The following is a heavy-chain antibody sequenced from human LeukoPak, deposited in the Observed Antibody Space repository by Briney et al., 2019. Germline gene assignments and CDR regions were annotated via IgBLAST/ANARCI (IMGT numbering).Heavy chain of an antibody. J-gene: IGHJ6*02. V-gene: IGHV1-58*01. CDR1: GFTNSNSS. Sequence: SVKVSCKASGFTNSNSSVQWVRQARGQRPEWIGWIVVGTGKTNYAQRLQERVTITRDMSTGTVDMELSSLRSEDTAMYYCAATSIRMVQRIIYYGKDVWGQGTTVTVSS. CDR2: IVVGTGKT. D-gene: IGHD3-10*01. CDR3: AATSIRMVQRIIYYGKDV.